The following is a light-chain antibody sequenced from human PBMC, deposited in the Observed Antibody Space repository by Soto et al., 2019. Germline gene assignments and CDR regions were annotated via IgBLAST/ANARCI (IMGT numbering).Light chain of an antibody. J-gene: IGLJ1*01. CDR1: SSNIGNNY. CDR2: ENN. Sequence: QSVLTQPPSVSAAPGQKVTISCSGSSSNIGNNYVSWYQQLPGTAPKLLIYENNKRPSGVSDRFSGSKSGTSASLAISGLQSEDEADYYCAAWDDSLNGYVFGTGTKVTVL. V-gene: IGLV1-51*02. CDR3: AAWDDSLNGYV.